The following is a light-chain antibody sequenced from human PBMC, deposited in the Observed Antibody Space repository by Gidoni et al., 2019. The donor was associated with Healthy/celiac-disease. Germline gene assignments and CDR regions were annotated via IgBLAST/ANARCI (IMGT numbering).Light chain of an antibody. CDR3: MQALQAPLT. V-gene: IGKV2-28*01. J-gene: IGKJ4*01. CDR2: LGS. CDR1: QSPLHSNGYNF. Sequence: DIVMTQSPLFLPVTPGEPASISCRSSQSPLHSNGYNFLDWYLQKPGQSPQLLIYLGSNRASGVPDRFSGGGSGTDFTLKISRVEAEDVGVYYCMQALQAPLTFGGGTKVEIK.